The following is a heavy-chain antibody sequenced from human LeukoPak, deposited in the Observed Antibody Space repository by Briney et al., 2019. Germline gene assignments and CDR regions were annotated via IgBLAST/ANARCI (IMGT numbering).Heavy chain of an antibody. CDR2: ISYDGSNK. J-gene: IGHJ3*02. V-gene: IGHV3-30*18. CDR3: AKGERTMTGAFDI. Sequence: GGSLRLSCAASGFTFSSYGMHWVRQAPGKGLEWVAVISYDGSNKYYADSVKGRFTISRDNSKNTLYLQMNSLRAEDTAVYYCAKGERTMTGAFDIWGQGTMVTVSS. CDR1: GFTFSSYG. D-gene: IGHD3-22*01.